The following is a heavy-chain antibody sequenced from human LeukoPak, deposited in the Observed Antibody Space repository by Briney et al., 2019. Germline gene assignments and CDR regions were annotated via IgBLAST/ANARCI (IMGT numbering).Heavy chain of an antibody. CDR2: IYYSGTV. V-gene: IGHV4-31*03. Sequence: SQTLSLTCTVSGASISRGPYYWSWLPQHPGTGLEWIGHIYYSGTVYYNPSLRSRISISVDTSENQFSLKLSSVTAADTAVYYCARVSFPPTYYYDSSGYWFDPWGQGTLVTVSS. CDR3: ARVSFPPTYYYDSSGYWFDP. J-gene: IGHJ5*02. D-gene: IGHD3-22*01. CDR1: GASISRGPYY.